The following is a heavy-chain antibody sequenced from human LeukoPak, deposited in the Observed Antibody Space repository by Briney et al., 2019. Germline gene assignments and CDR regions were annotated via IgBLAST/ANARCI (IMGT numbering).Heavy chain of an antibody. J-gene: IGHJ4*02. Sequence: GGSLRLSCAASGFTLSSYGMHWVRQAPGKGLEYVSAISSNGASTYYEDSVKGRFTISRDNSKNTLYLQMGRLRAEDMAVYYCARWSGAYACWGQGALVIVSS. CDR3: ARWSGAYAC. CDR1: GFTLSSYG. CDR2: ISSNGAST. D-gene: IGHD2-21*01. V-gene: IGHV3-64*02.